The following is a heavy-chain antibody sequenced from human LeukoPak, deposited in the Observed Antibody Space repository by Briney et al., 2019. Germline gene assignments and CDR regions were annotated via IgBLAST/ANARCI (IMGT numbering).Heavy chain of an antibody. J-gene: IGHJ4*02. V-gene: IGHV1-8*03. CDR3: ARTTYDIPFDY. CDR2: MNPNSGNT. Sequence: ASVKVSCKASGYTFTSYGISWVRQAPGQGLEWMGWMNPNSGNTGYAQKFQGRVTITRNTSISTAYMELSSLRSEDTAVYYCARTTYDIPFDYWGQGTLVTVSS. D-gene: IGHD3-9*01. CDR1: GYTFTSYG.